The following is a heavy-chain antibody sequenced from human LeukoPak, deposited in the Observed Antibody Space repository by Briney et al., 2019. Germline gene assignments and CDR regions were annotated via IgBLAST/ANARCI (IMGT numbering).Heavy chain of an antibody. D-gene: IGHD6-13*01. CDR2: IKEDGSEK. CDR1: GFTFSGYW. CDR3: AKGIAAAGTRSMAFDI. J-gene: IGHJ3*02. V-gene: IGHV3-7*03. Sequence: GGSLRLSCAASGFTFSGYWMNWVRQAPGKGLEWVTSIKEDGSEKYYVDSVKGRFTISRDNSKNTLYLQMNSLRAEDTAVYYCAKGIAAAGTRSMAFDIWGQGTMVTVSS.